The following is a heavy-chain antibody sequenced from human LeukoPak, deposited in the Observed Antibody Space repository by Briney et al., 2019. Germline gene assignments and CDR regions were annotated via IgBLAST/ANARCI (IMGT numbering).Heavy chain of an antibody. CDR2: ISSSSTYI. D-gene: IGHD1-26*01. J-gene: IGHJ4*02. CDR1: GFTFSSYS. V-gene: IGHV3-21*01. CDR3: AREGGTYYFDY. Sequence: PGGSLRLSCAASGFTFSSYSMNWVRQARGRGLEWVSSISSSSTYIYYADSVKGRFTISRDNAKNSLYLQMNSLRAEDTAVYYCAREGGTYYFDYWGQGTLVTVSS.